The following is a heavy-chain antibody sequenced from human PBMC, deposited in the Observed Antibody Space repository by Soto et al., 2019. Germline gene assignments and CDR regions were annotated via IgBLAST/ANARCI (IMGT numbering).Heavy chain of an antibody. CDR1: GFTFSSYA. J-gene: IGHJ4*02. D-gene: IGHD3-9*01. CDR2: ISYDGSNK. V-gene: IGHV3-30-3*01. CDR3: ANQIRYFDWFFPFDY. Sequence: GGSLRLSCAASGFTFSSYAMNWVRQAPGRGLEWVAVISYDGSNKYYADSVKGRFTISRDNSKNTVYLQMSSLKTEDTAVYYCANQIRYFDWFFPFDYWGPGALVTVSS.